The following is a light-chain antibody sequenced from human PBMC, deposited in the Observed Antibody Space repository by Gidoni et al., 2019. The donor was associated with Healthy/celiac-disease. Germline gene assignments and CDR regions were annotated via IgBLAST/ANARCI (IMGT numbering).Light chain of an antibody. CDR2: GAS. CDR3: QQYNNWPQT. CDR1: QSVSSN. V-gene: IGKV3-15*01. J-gene: IGKJ1*01. Sequence: EIVLTQSPATLSVSPGERATLSCRASQSVSSNLAWYQQKPGQAPRLLIYGASTRATGIPARFSGSGSGTEFTLTISSLQSEDFEVYYCQQYNNWPQTFXQGTKVEIK.